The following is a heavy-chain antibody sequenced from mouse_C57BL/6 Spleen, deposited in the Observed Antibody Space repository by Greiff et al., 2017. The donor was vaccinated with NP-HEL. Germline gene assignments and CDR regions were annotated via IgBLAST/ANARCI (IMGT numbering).Heavy chain of an antibody. CDR3: ARKGNSVAPDSIDY. V-gene: IGHV1-80*01. Sequence: QVQLQQSFAELVKPGEEGKRAGQSSGYAFSSYWMNWVKQRPGQGLEWIGQIYPGDGDTDYNGKFKGKATLTADKSSSTAYMQLRSLTSEDSAVYFCARKGNSVAPDSIDYWGQGTTLTVSS. J-gene: IGHJ2*01. D-gene: IGHD1-1*01. CDR2: IYPGDGDT. CDR1: GYAFSSYW.